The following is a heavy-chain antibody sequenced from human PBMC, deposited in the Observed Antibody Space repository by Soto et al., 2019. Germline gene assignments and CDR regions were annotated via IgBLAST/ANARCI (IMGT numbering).Heavy chain of an antibody. CDR2: IIPILGIA. V-gene: IGHV1-69*02. D-gene: IGHD3-9*01. Sequence: QVQLVQSGAEVKKPGSSVKVSCKASGGTFSSYTISWVRQAPGQGLEWMGRIIPILGIANYAQKFQGRVTITADKSTSTAYMELSSLRSEDTAVYYCARSTITDILTSAMRYYYYGMVVWGQGTTVTVSS. CDR1: GGTFSSYT. J-gene: IGHJ6*02. CDR3: ARSTITDILTSAMRYYYYGMVV.